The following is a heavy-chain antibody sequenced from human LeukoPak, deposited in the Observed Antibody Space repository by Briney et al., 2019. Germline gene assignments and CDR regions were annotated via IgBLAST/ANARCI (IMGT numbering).Heavy chain of an antibody. CDR3: ARGHSSGYFGYYYYYMNV. J-gene: IGHJ6*03. D-gene: IGHD3-22*01. Sequence: ASVKVSCKASGYTFTSYDINWVRQATGQGLEWMGWMNPNSGNTGYAQKFQGRVTMTRNTSISTAYMELSSLRSEDTAVYYCARGHSSGYFGYYYYYMNVWGKGTTVTISS. V-gene: IGHV1-8*01. CDR1: GYTFTSYD. CDR2: MNPNSGNT.